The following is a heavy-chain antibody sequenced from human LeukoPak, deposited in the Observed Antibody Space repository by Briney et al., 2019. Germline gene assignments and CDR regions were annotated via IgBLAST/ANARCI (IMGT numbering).Heavy chain of an antibody. D-gene: IGHD1-26*01. CDR3: ASSTIVGATTIDAFDI. V-gene: IGHV1-8*01. J-gene: IGHJ3*02. CDR2: MNPNSGNT. CDR1: GYTFTSYD. Sequence: ASVKVSFKASGYTFTSYDINWVRQATGQGLEWMGWMNPNSGNTGYAQKFQGRVTMTSNTSISTAYMDLSSLTSEDTAVYYCASSTIVGATTIDAFDIWGQGTMVTVSS.